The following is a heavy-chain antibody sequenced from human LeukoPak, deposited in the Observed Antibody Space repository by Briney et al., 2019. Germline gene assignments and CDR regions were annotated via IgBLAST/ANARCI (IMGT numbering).Heavy chain of an antibody. Sequence: PGGSLRLSCAASGFTFSSYATSWVRQAPGKGLEWVSGISGSGDNTYYADSVKGRFTISRDNSKNTLYLQMNSLRAEDTAVYYCAKDTKMVRGVINYYYYYGMDVWGQGTTVTVSS. CDR1: GFTFSSYA. CDR2: ISGSGDNT. CDR3: AKDTKMVRGVINYYYYYGMDV. J-gene: IGHJ6*02. D-gene: IGHD3-10*01. V-gene: IGHV3-23*01.